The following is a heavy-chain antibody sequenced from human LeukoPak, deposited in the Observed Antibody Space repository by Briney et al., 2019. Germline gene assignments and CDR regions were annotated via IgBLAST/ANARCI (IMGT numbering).Heavy chain of an antibody. V-gene: IGHV3-23*01. CDR3: AKPISGGLAVAADWFHP. CDR1: GFAFSFYA. CDR2: INANSGTT. Sequence: GGSLRLSCAASGFAFSFYAMSWLRQPPGKGLEWVSTINANSGTTSYAASVRGRFTISRDNSKNTLYLQVNTLRADDTATYYCAKPISGGLAVAADWFHPWGQGTLVVVSS. D-gene: IGHD6-19*01. J-gene: IGHJ5*01.